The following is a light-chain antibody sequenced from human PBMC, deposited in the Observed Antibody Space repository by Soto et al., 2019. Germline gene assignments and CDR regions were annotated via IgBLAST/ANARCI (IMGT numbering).Light chain of an antibody. V-gene: IGLV4-69*01. CDR1: SGHRRYA. CDR2: LNSDGSH. Sequence: QAVLTQSPSASASLGASVKLTCTLSSGHRRYAIAWHQQQPEKGPRSLMKLNSDGSHSKGDGIPDRFSGSSSGAERYLTISSLQSEDEADYYCQTWGTGIVVFGGGTKLTVL. CDR3: QTWGTGIVV. J-gene: IGLJ2*01.